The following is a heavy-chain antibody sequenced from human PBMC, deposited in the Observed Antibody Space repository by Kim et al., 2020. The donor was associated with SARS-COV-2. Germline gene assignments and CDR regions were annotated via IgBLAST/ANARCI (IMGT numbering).Heavy chain of an antibody. J-gene: IGHJ4*02. CDR3: AKGRGGPAEFDG. CDR2: ISYDGTFK. CDR1: GFAFSNYG. D-gene: IGHD2-2*01. Sequence: GGSLRLSCAASGFAFSNYGMHWVRQAPGKGLEWVAVISYDGTFKSYADSVKGRFTFSRDNSNNTLYLQMNSLRPEDTAIYYCAKGRGGPAEFDGWGQGTLVTVSS. V-gene: IGHV3-30*18.